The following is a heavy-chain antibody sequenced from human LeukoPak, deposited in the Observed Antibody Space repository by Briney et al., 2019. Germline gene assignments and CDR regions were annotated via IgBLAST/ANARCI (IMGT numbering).Heavy chain of an antibody. V-gene: IGHV3-30*18. J-gene: IGHJ4*02. Sequence: GRSLRLSCAASGFTFRNYATYWVRQAPGKGLEWVAFTNYDGSDRCYAETVRGRFTVSRDNSKNTLYLQMNSLRTEDTAVYYCAKDLADRYSLEYWGQGTMVTVPS. CDR1: GFTFRNYA. D-gene: IGHD2-15*01. CDR2: TNYDGSDR. CDR3: AKDLADRYSLEY.